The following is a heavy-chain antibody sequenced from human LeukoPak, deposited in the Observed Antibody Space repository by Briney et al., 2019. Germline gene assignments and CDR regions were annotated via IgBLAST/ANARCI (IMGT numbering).Heavy chain of an antibody. Sequence: GGSLRLSCAASGFTFSSYGLNWVRQAPGKGLEWVSSISSSSSYIYYADSVKGRFTISRDNAKNSLYLQMNSLRAEDTAVYYCARDPPKGRLYYFDYWGQGTLVTVSS. CDR2: ISSSSSYI. CDR1: GFTFSSYG. J-gene: IGHJ4*02. V-gene: IGHV3-21*01. CDR3: ARDPPKGRLYYFDY.